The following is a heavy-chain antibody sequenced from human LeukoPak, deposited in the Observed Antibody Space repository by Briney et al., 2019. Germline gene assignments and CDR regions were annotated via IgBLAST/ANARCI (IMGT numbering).Heavy chain of an antibody. V-gene: IGHV3-74*01. CDR3: ARDQYSDSPADY. Sequence: GGSLRLSCAASGFTFSSYWMHWVRQAPGKGLVWVSRINSDGSSTSCADSVKGRFTISRDNAKNTLYLQMNSLRAEDTAVYYCARDQYSDSPADYWGQGTLVTVSS. D-gene: IGHD2-15*01. J-gene: IGHJ4*02. CDR1: GFTFSSYW. CDR2: INSDGSST.